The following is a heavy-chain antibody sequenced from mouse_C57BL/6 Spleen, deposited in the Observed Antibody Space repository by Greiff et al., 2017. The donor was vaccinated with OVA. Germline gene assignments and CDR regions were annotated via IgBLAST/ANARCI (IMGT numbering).Heavy chain of an antibody. CDR2: ILPGGGST. Sequence: QVQLKESGAELMKPGASVKLSCKASGYTFTGYWIEWVKQRPGHGLEWIGEILPGGGSTNYNEKFKGKATFTADKSSNTAYMQHSSLTTEDSAIYYCAREGYYGSGIYSVDYWGQGTTVTVSS. J-gene: IGHJ4*01. D-gene: IGHD1-1*01. CDR3: AREGYYGSGIYSVDY. CDR1: GYTFTGYW. V-gene: IGHV1-9*01.